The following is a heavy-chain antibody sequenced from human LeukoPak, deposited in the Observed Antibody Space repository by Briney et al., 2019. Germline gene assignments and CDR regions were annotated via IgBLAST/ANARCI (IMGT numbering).Heavy chain of an antibody. D-gene: IGHD4/OR15-4a*01. CDR3: ARFRYDYGDGPDY. V-gene: IGHV1-8*01. Sequence: ASVTVSCKSSVYTFTSYDINWVRQAAGQGREGMGFMTPNSGNTGYAQKLQGRVTMTRNNSISTAYMELSSLRSEDTAAYYCARFRYDYGDGPDYWGQGTLVTVSS. CDR1: VYTFTSYD. J-gene: IGHJ4*02. CDR2: MTPNSGNT.